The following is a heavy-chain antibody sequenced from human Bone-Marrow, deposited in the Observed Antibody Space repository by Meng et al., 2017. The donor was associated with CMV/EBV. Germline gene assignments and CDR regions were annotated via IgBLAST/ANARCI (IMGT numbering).Heavy chain of an antibody. CDR1: GYTFTGYY. J-gene: IGHJ6*02. Sequence: ASVKVSCKASGYTFTGYYMHWVRQAPGQGLEWMGWINPNSGGTNYAQKFQGRVTMTRDTSISTDYMELSKLRSDGTAVYYCARDLTGYCSSTSCYTTHYNYGMDVWGQGTTVTVSS. D-gene: IGHD2-2*02. CDR2: INPNSGGT. V-gene: IGHV1-2*02. CDR3: ARDLTGYCSSTSCYTTHYNYGMDV.